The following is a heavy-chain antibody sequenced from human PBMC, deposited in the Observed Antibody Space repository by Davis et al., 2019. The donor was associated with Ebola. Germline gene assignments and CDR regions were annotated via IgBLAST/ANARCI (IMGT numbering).Heavy chain of an antibody. J-gene: IGHJ6*04. Sequence: ASVKVSCKASGYTFISYYMHWLRQPPGQGLEWMGIINPSGGSTSYAQKFQGRVTMTRDTSTSTVYMELSSLRSEDTAVYYCARDPRITIVGVVKPYGMDVWGKGTTVTVSS. CDR3: ARDPRITIVGVVKPYGMDV. V-gene: IGHV1-46*01. D-gene: IGHD3-3*01. CDR1: GYTFISYY. CDR2: INPSGGST.